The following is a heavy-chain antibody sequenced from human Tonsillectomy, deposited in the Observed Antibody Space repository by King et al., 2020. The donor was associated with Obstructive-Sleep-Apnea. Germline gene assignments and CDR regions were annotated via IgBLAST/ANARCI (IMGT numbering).Heavy chain of an antibody. CDR2: IISQGGGGTQ. V-gene: IGHV3-15*01. Sequence: VQLVESGGGLVKPGGSLRVSCAVSGITFRDAWMSWVRQAPGKGLEWGGRIISQGGGGTQDYAAPVKGRFIISRADSKNTLYIQMNSLKIEDTAVYYCTWMTTVTTIDFWGQGTQVPVSS. CDR3: TWMTTVTTIDF. CDR1: GITFRDAW. D-gene: IGHD4-17*01. J-gene: IGHJ4*02.